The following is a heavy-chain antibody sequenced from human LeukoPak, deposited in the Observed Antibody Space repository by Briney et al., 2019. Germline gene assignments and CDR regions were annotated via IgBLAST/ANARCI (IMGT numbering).Heavy chain of an antibody. CDR3: ARVGGGSHDY. J-gene: IGHJ4*02. D-gene: IGHD2-15*01. CDR1: GFTFSSYA. Sequence: GRSLRLSCAASGFTFSSYAMHWVRQAPGKGLEWVAVISYDGSNKYYADSVKGRFTISRDNSKNTLYLQMNSLRAEDTAVYYCARVGGGSHDYWGQGTLVTVSS. V-gene: IGHV3-30*04. CDR2: ISYDGSNK.